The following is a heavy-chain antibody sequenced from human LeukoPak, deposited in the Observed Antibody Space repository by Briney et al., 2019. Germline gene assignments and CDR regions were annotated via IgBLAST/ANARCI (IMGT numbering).Heavy chain of an antibody. D-gene: IGHD1-7*01. CDR3: AMGPLEGTMGAFDI. Sequence: GESLKISCKDSGYSFTSYWIGWVRQMPGKGLEWMGIIYPGDSDTRYSPSFQGQVTISADKSISTAYLQWSSLRSEDTAVYYCAMGPLEGTMGAFDIWGQGTMVTVSS. V-gene: IGHV5-51*01. CDR1: GYSFTSYW. CDR2: IYPGDSDT. J-gene: IGHJ3*02.